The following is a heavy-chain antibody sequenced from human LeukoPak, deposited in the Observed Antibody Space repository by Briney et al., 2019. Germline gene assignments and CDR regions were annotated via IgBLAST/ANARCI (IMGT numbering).Heavy chain of an antibody. D-gene: IGHD6-19*01. CDR1: GFTFSNAW. CDR2: ISDSGGST. V-gene: IGHV3-23*01. J-gene: IGHJ4*02. Sequence: GGSLRLSCAASGFTFSNAWMSWVRQAPGKGLEWVSAISDSGGSTYYADSVKGRFTISRDNSKNTLYLQMNSLRAEDTAVYYCAKLIAVAGTDDYWGQGTLVTVSS. CDR3: AKLIAVAGTDDY.